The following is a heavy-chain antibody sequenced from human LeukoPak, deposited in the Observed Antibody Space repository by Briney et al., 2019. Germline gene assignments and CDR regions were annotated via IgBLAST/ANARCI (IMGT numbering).Heavy chain of an antibody. Sequence: GASVKVSCKASGYTFTSYGISWVRQAPGQGLEWMGWISAYNGNTNYAQKLQGRVTMTTDTSTSTAYMELRSLRSDDTAVYYCARDGYSSSWYVRDWFDPWGQGTLVTVSS. CDR1: GYTFTSYG. J-gene: IGHJ5*02. D-gene: IGHD6-13*01. CDR2: ISAYNGNT. CDR3: ARDGYSSSWYVRDWFDP. V-gene: IGHV1-18*01.